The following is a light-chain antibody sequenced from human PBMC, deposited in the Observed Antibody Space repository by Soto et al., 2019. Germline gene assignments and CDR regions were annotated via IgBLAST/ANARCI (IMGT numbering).Light chain of an antibody. CDR3: QQSYSTPRT. J-gene: IGKJ1*01. V-gene: IGKV1-39*01. CDR2: AAS. Sequence: DIRMTQSPSSLSASVGDRVTITCRASQSISSYLNWYQQKPGKAPKLLICAASSLQSGVPSRFSGSGSGTDFTLTISSLQPEDFATYYCQQSYSTPRTFGQGTKVDIK. CDR1: QSISSY.